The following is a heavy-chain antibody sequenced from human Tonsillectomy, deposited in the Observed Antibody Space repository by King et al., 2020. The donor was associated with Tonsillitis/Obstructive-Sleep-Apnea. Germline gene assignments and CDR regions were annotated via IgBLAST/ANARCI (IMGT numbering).Heavy chain of an antibody. CDR1: GGSISSSNW. J-gene: IGHJ3*02. V-gene: IGHV4-4*02. CDR3: ARGYCSSPSCHGDDAFDI. Sequence: VQLQESGPGLVKPSGTLSLTCAVSGGSISSSNWWSWVRQPPGKGLEWIGKIYHSGSTDYNPSLTSRVTISVDKSKNHFSLRLSSVTAADTAGYYCARGYCSSPSCHGDDAFDIWGQGTMVTVSS. D-gene: IGHD2-2*01. CDR2: IYHSGST.